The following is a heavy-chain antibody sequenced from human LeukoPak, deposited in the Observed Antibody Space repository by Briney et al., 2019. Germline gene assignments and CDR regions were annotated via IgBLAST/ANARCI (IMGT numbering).Heavy chain of an antibody. J-gene: IGHJ4*02. Sequence: ASVKVSCKASRGTFSSYAISWVRQAPGQGLEWMGRIIPIFGTANYAQKFQGRVTITTDESTSTAYMELSSLRSEDTAVYFCARDGREFGESPNLDYWGQGTLVTVSS. D-gene: IGHD3-10*01. CDR1: RGTFSSYA. CDR3: ARDGREFGESPNLDY. CDR2: IIPIFGTA. V-gene: IGHV1-69*05.